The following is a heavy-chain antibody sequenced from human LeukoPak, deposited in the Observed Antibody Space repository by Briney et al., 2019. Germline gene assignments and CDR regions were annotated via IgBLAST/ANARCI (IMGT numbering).Heavy chain of an antibody. V-gene: IGHV4-34*01. Sequence: SETLSLTCAVYGGSFSGYYWSWIRQPPGKGLEWIGEISHSGSTNYNPSLKSRVTISVDTSKNQFSLKLSSVTAADTAVYYCARGSRGYSYGYTFDYWGQGTLVTVSS. CDR1: GGSFSGYY. J-gene: IGHJ4*02. CDR3: ARGSRGYSYGYTFDY. CDR2: ISHSGST. D-gene: IGHD5-18*01.